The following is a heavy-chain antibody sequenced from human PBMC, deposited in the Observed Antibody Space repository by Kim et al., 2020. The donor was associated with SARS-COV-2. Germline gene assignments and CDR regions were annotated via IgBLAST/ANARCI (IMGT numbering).Heavy chain of an antibody. D-gene: IGHD3-22*01. Sequence: GGSLRLSCAASGFTFSTYGMHWVRQAPGKGLDWVAVISSDGDNKYYADSVKGRFSISRDNSKNTLFLQMNSLRAEDTAVYYCARPTYYYDSSGLDYWGQG. CDR1: GFTFSTYG. CDR2: ISSDGDNK. J-gene: IGHJ4*02. V-gene: IGHV3-33*05. CDR3: ARPTYYYDSSGLDY.